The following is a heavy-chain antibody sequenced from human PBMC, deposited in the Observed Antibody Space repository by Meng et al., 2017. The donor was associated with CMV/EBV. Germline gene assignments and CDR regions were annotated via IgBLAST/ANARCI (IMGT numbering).Heavy chain of an antibody. CDR2: ISGSGGST. CDR1: GFTFSSYA. CDR3: ANSDRSSHNPDFDY. V-gene: IGHV3-23*01. D-gene: IGHD3-22*01. J-gene: IGHJ4*02. Sequence: GGSLRPSCAASGFTFSSYAMSWVRQAPGKGLEWVSAISGSGGSTYYADSVKGRFTISRDNSKNTLYLQMNSLRAEDTAVYYCANSDRSSHNPDFDYWGQGTLVTVSS.